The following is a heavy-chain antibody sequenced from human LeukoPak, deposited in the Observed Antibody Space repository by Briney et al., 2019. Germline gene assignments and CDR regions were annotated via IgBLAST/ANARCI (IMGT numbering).Heavy chain of an antibody. Sequence: KPSETLSLTCTVSGYSISSGYYWGWIRQPPGKGLEWIGSIYHSGSTYYNPSLKSRVTISVDTSKNQFFLKLSSVTAADTAVYYCAREISGSADYWGQGTLVTVSS. D-gene: IGHD1-26*01. CDR3: AREISGSADY. J-gene: IGHJ4*02. CDR2: IYHSGST. CDR1: GYSISSGYY. V-gene: IGHV4-38-2*02.